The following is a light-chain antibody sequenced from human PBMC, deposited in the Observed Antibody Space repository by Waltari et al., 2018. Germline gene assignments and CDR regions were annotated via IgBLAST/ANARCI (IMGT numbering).Light chain of an antibody. V-gene: IGKV1-13*02. J-gene: IGKJ5*01. Sequence: AIQLTQSPSSLSASVGDRVTITCRASQGISSALAWYQQKPGKAPKVLIYDASSLESGVPARFRGSGSGKYFTLTISSLQPEDFATYYCQQFNSFPITFGLGTRLDIK. CDR2: DAS. CDR1: QGISSA. CDR3: QQFNSFPIT.